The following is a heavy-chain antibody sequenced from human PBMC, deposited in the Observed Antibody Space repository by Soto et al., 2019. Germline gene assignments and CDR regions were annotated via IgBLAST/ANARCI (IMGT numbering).Heavy chain of an antibody. J-gene: IGHJ4*02. V-gene: IGHV1-69*12. Sequence: QVQLVQSGTEVKQPGSSVKVSCKDYGGTFSSYAISWVRQAHGQGLLWMGGIIPIFGTTKYAQKFQGRVTVTAGESTSIAYMELSSLRSDVTAVYYCATDAGSGLSTSCHWFDCWGQGTLVTVS. CDR2: IIPIFGTT. CDR3: ATDAGSGLSTSCHWFDC. CDR1: GGTFSSYA. D-gene: IGHD2-2*01.